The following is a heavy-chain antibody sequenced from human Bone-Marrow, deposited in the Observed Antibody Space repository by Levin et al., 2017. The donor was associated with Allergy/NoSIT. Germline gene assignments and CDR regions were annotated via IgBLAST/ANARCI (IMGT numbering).Heavy chain of an antibody. V-gene: IGHV3-11*01. CDR2: ISSSGSTI. J-gene: IGHJ4*02. CDR3: ARVIIAVAGDYFDY. D-gene: IGHD6-19*01. CDR1: GFTFSDYY. Sequence: AGGSLRLSCAASGFTFSDYYMSWIRQAPGKGLEWVSYISSSGSTIYYADSVKGRFTISRDNAKNSLYLQMNSLRAEDTAVYYCARVIIAVAGDYFDYWGQGTLVTVSS.